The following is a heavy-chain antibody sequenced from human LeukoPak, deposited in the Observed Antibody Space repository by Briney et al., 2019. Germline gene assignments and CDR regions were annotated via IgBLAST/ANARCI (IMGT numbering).Heavy chain of an antibody. V-gene: IGHV3-48*03. Sequence: GGSLRLSCAASGFTFSSYEMNWVRQAPGKGLEWVSYISSSGSTIYYADSVKGRFTISRDNAKNSLYLQMNSLRAEDTALYYCASSTSFPFGTYYYYMDVWGKGTTVTVSS. CDR1: GFTFSSYE. CDR2: ISSSGSTI. CDR3: ASSTSFPFGTYYYYMDV. D-gene: IGHD2-2*01. J-gene: IGHJ6*03.